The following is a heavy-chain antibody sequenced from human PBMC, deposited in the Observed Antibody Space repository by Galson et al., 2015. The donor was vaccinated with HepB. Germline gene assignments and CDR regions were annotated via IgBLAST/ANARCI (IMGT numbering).Heavy chain of an antibody. CDR2: IIPILGIA. CDR1: GGTFSSYT. CDR3: ARAPWGIAVAGISDY. D-gene: IGHD6-19*01. Sequence: SVKVSCKASGGTFSSYTISWVRQAPGQGLEWMGRIIPILGIANYAQKFQGRVTITADKSTSTAYMELSSLRSEDTAVYYCARAPWGIAVAGISDYWGQGTLVTVSS. J-gene: IGHJ4*02. V-gene: IGHV1-69*02.